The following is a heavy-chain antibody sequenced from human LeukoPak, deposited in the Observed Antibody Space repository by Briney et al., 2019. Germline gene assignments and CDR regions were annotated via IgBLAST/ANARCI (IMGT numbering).Heavy chain of an antibody. CDR3: ASKSIAAAGTSNIPTDY. Sequence: SQTLSLTCTVSGASVNSGNYYWTWIRQPAGKRLEWIGRIYTSGSTNYNPSLKSRVTISIDASKNQFSLRLSSVTAADTAVYYCASKSIAAAGTSNIPTDYWGQGTLVTVSS. CDR1: GASVNSGNYY. J-gene: IGHJ4*02. V-gene: IGHV4-61*02. CDR2: IYTSGST. D-gene: IGHD6-13*01.